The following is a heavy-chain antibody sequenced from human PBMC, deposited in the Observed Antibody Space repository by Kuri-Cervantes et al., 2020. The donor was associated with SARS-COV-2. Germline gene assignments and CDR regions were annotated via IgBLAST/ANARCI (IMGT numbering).Heavy chain of an antibody. J-gene: IGHJ4*02. D-gene: IGHD7-27*01. CDR2: ISYDGSNK. Sequence: GESLKISCTASGFTFSSYAMHWVRPASGKGLEWVAVISYDGSNKYYADSVKGRFTISRDNSKNTLYLQMNSLRTEDTALYYCAKEWPTGDGLGLDSWGQETLVTVSS. CDR1: GFTFSSYA. CDR3: AKEWPTGDGLGLDS. V-gene: IGHV3-30-3*02.